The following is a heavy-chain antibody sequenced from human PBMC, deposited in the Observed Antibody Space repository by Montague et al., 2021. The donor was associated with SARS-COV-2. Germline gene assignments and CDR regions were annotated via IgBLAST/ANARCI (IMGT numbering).Heavy chain of an antibody. CDR2: IFYDGTS. J-gene: IGHJ4*02. Sequence: SETLSLTCTVSGGSINSAHYCWGWVRQTPGKWLEWIGNIFYDGTSRSNPSLNSRVTISVDTSKSQLSLRLSSVTAADTAVYFCARHKAWNVAPCYFDDWGQGTLATVSS. CDR1: GGSINSAHYC. V-gene: IGHV4-39*01. CDR3: ARHKAWNVAPCYFDD. D-gene: IGHD1-1*01.